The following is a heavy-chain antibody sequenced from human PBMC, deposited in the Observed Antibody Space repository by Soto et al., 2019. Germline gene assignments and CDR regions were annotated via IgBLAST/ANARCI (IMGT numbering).Heavy chain of an antibody. J-gene: IGHJ3*02. CDR3: ARDAASNYGGDAFDN. Sequence: PGGSLRLSCAASGFTFSSYGMHWVRQAPGKGLEWVAVIWYDGSNKYYADSVKGRFTISRDNSKNTLYLQMNSLRAEDTAEYYCARDAASNYGGDAFDNWGQGTMVTVSS. V-gene: IGHV3-33*01. CDR1: GFTFSSYG. CDR2: IWYDGSNK. D-gene: IGHD4-17*01.